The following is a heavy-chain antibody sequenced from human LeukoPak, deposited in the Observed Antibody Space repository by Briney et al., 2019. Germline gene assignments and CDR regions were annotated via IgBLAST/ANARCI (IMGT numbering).Heavy chain of an antibody. J-gene: IGHJ4*02. CDR1: GDSFSSYH. CDR3: ARVGRGDHTWGSYYCDH. V-gene: IGHV4-59*01. D-gene: IGHD3-16*01. Sequence: PSETLSLTCTVSVSGDSFSSYHWIWLRQPPGQGLEWVGYISSSGSTSCHRSLKSRVTISVDTSKNQFSLKLSSVTAADTAVYYCARVGRGDHTWGSYYCDHWGQGTLVSVSS. CDR2: ISSSGST.